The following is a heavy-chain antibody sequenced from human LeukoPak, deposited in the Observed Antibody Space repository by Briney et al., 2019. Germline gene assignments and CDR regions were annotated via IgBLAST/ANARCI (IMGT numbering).Heavy chain of an antibody. V-gene: IGHV1-46*01. Sequence: GASVKVSCNASGYTFTSYYMHWVRQAPGQGLEWMGIINPSGGSTSYAQKFQGRVTMTRDTSTSTVYMELSSLRSEDTAVYYCARVDPPSVGLRLGELSSYFDYWGQGTLVTVSS. D-gene: IGHD3-16*02. J-gene: IGHJ4*02. CDR1: GYTFTSYY. CDR3: ARVDPPSVGLRLGELSSYFDY. CDR2: INPSGGST.